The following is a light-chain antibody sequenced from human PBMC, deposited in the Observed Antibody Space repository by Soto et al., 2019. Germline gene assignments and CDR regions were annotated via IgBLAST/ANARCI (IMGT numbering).Light chain of an antibody. V-gene: IGLV2-14*01. CDR1: SSDIGIYKY. J-gene: IGLJ2*01. CDR3: ATWDDDLYTPI. CDR2: EVS. Sequence: QSALTQPASVSGSPGQSIAISCTGSSSDIGIYKYVSWYQQHPGKVPKLIIYEVSNRPSGVPDRFSGSKSGTSASLAITGLRSDDEADYYCATWDDDLYTPIIGGGTQLTVL.